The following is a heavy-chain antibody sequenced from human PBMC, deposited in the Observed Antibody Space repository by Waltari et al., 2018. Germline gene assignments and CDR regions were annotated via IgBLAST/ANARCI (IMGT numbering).Heavy chain of an antibody. V-gene: IGHV1-69*02. CDR2: IIPILGIA. Sequence: QVQLVQSGAEVKKPGSSVKVSCTASGGTFSSYTISWVRQAPGQGLEWMGRIIPILGIANYAQKFQGRVTITADKSTSTAYMELSSLRSEDTALYYCAKVLVSTVTAAPLFDHWGQGTLVTVSS. CDR1: GGTFSSYT. D-gene: IGHD4-17*01. J-gene: IGHJ4*02. CDR3: AKVLVSTVTAAPLFDH.